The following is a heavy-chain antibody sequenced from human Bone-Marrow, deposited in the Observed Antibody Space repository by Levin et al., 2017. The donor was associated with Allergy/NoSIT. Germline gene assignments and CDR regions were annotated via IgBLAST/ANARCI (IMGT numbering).Heavy chain of an antibody. CDR3: ARIWFGELYGLDI. D-gene: IGHD3-10*01. CDR2: LSYSGGT. Sequence: SQTLSLTCTLSRGSISSYYLSWIRQPPGKGLEWIGYLSYSGGTDYNPSLTSRVTISVDPSKNQFSLKLRSVTAADTAVYYCARIWFGELYGLDIWGQGTTVIVSS. V-gene: IGHV4-59*12. J-gene: IGHJ6*02. CDR1: RGSISSYY.